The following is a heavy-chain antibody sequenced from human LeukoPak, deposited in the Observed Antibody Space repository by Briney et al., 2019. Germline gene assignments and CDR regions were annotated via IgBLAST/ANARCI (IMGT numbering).Heavy chain of an antibody. D-gene: IGHD3-9*01. Sequence: ASVKVSCKVSGYTLTELSMHWVRQAPGKGLEWMGGFDPVDGETIYAQKFQGRVTMTEDTSTDTAYMELSSLRSEDTAVYYCATGDTLTDLFAASPRSYFDYWGQGTLVTVSS. J-gene: IGHJ4*02. CDR2: FDPVDGET. V-gene: IGHV1-24*01. CDR1: GYTLTELS. CDR3: ATGDTLTDLFAASPRSYFDY.